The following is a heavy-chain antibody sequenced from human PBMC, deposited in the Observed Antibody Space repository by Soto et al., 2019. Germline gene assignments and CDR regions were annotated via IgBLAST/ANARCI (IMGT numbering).Heavy chain of an antibody. CDR2: IIPLFNTP. CDR3: AVASKWELLGYFYGMDV. D-gene: IGHD1-26*01. Sequence: QVQLVQSGAEVKKPGSSATVSCKASGGTFNTYAFTWVRQAPGQGFEWMGGIIPLFNTPDYAQKFQCRLTITADESTSTVFLNLSGLSSQHTAVYFCAVASKWELLGYFYGMDVWGHGTMVTVSS. CDR1: GGTFNTYA. J-gene: IGHJ6*02. V-gene: IGHV1-69*01.